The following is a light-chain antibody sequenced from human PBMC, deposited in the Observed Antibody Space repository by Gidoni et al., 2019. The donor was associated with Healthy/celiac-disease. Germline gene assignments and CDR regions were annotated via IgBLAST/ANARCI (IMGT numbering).Light chain of an antibody. Sequence: DIQMTPSPSSLSASVGDSVTITCRASQSISSYLNWYRQKPGKAPKLLIYAASSLESGVPSRFSGSGSGTDFTLTISSLQPEDFATYYCQQSYSTPRTFGQGTKVEIK. J-gene: IGKJ1*01. CDR1: QSISSY. CDR3: QQSYSTPRT. V-gene: IGKV1-39*01. CDR2: AAS.